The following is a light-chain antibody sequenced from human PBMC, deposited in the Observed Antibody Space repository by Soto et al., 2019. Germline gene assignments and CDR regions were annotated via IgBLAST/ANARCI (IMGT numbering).Light chain of an antibody. J-gene: IGKJ1*01. CDR1: QSVSSN. CDR2: GAS. V-gene: IGKV3-15*01. CDR3: QQYNNWPGT. Sequence: EIVMTQSPATLSVSPGERATLSCRASQSVSSNLAWYQQKPGQAPRLLIYGASTRATGIPARFSGSGSRTEFTLTISSLQSEDYAVYYCQQYNNWPGTFGQGTKV.